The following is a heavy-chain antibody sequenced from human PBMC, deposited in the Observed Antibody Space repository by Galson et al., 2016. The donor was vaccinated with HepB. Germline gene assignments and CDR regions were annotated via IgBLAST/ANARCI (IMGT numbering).Heavy chain of an antibody. Sequence: SVKVSCKASGYTFTSYEINWVRQAPGQGLEWVGWTIPSTGNTGYAQKFQGRVTMTRDTSINTVYMELSDLTSEDTAVYYCARGLALVYYERSGFYYLPLDVWGQGTTVIVSS. V-gene: IGHV1-8*01. CDR3: ARGLALVYYERSGFYYLPLDV. D-gene: IGHD3-22*01. CDR1: GYTFTSYE. J-gene: IGHJ3*01. CDR2: TIPSTGNT.